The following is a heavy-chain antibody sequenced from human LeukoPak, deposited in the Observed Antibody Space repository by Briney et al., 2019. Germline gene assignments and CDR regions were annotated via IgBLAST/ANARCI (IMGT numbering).Heavy chain of an antibody. V-gene: IGHV1-2*02. CDR1: GYTFTGYY. D-gene: IGHD2-15*01. J-gene: IGHJ4*02. Sequence: VASVKVSCKASGYTFTGYYMHWVRQAPGQGLEWMGWINPNSGGTNYAQKFQGRVTMTRDTSISTAYMELSRLRSDDTAVYYCARGLRTTLGYCSGGSCYRALPYWGQGTLVTVSS. CDR2: INPNSGGT. CDR3: ARGLRTTLGYCSGGSCYRALPY.